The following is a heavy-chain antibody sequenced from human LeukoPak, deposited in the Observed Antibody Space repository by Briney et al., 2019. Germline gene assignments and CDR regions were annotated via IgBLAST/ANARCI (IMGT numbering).Heavy chain of an antibody. D-gene: IGHD1-26*01. CDR3: AKATGSGSYGYYYYGMDV. J-gene: IGHJ6*02. Sequence: GGSLRLSCAASGFTFSSYGMHWVRQAPGKGLEWVAVISYDGSNKYYADSVKGRFTISRDNSENTLYLQMNSLRAEDTAVYYCAKATGSGSYGYYYYGMDVWGQGTTVTVSS. V-gene: IGHV3-30*18. CDR1: GFTFSSYG. CDR2: ISYDGSNK.